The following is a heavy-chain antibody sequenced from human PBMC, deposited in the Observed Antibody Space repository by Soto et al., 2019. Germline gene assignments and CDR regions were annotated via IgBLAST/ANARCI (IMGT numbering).Heavy chain of an antibody. CDR2: IIPIFGTA. J-gene: IGHJ4*02. Sequence: GASVKVSCKASGGTFSSYAISWVRQASGQGLEWMGGIIPIFGTANYAQKFQGRVTITADESTSTAYMELSSLRSEDTAVYYCARASYDSSGYPGTNFDYWGQGTLVTVSS. CDR3: ARASYDSSGYPGTNFDY. V-gene: IGHV1-69*13. D-gene: IGHD3-22*01. CDR1: GGTFSSYA.